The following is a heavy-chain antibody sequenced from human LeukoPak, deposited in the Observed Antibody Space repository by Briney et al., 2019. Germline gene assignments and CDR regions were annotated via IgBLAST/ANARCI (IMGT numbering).Heavy chain of an antibody. CDR3: ARDRAVAGTLDY. D-gene: IGHD6-19*01. CDR1: GYTFTGYY. Sequence: ASVKVSCKASGYTFTGYYMHWVRQAPGQGLEWMGWINPNSGGTNYAQKFQGRVTMTRDTSISTAYMELSRLRSDDTAVYYCARDRAVAGTLDYWGQGTLVTVSS. V-gene: IGHV1-2*02. CDR2: INPNSGGT. J-gene: IGHJ4*02.